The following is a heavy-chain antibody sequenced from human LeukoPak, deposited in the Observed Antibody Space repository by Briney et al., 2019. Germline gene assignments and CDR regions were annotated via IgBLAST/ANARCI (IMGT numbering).Heavy chain of an antibody. V-gene: IGHV1-18*01. CDR2: ISAYNGNT. D-gene: IGHD3-16*01. Sequence: ASVKVSCKASGYTFTSYGISWVRQAPGQGLEWMGWISAYNGNTNYAQKLQGRVTMTTDTSTSTAYMELRSLRSDDTAVYYCARDQALNRRYYDYVWGSPHPGNWFDPWGQGSLVTVSS. CDR3: ARDQALNRRYYDYVWGSPHPGNWFDP. CDR1: GYTFTSYG. J-gene: IGHJ5*02.